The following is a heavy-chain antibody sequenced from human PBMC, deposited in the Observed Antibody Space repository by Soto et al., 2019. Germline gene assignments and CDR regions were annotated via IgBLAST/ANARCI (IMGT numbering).Heavy chain of an antibody. CDR1: GFAVRHNY. Sequence: EVQLVESGGGLVQPGGSLRLSGTASGFAVRHNYMTWVRQAPGKGLEWVSLISSGGDTAYADSVKGRFTISRHTSQNTLYLQMNSLRAEDTAVYYCARKTDSIPSGGDVWGKGTAVTVSS. CDR3: ARKTDSIPSGGDV. CDR2: ISSGGDT. D-gene: IGHD3-10*01. J-gene: IGHJ6*04. V-gene: IGHV3-53*04.